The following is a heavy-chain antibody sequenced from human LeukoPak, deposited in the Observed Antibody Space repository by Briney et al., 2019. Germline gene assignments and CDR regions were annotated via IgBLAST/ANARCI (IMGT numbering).Heavy chain of an antibody. J-gene: IGHJ4*02. CDR1: GGSISSYY. CDR3: ARDLDYDSAMGY. V-gene: IGHV4-59*01. D-gene: IGHD5-18*01. Sequence: PSETLSLTCTVSGGSISSYYWSWIRQPPGKGLEWIGYIYYSGSTNYNPSLKSRVTISIDTSKNQFSLKLSSVTAADTAVYYCARDLDYDSAMGYWGQGTLVTVSS. CDR2: IYYSGST.